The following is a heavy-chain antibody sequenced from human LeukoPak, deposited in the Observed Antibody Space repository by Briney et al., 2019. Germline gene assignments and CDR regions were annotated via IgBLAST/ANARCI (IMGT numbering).Heavy chain of an antibody. J-gene: IGHJ4*02. CDR1: GFTFSNYS. D-gene: IGHD3-22*01. V-gene: IGHV3-53*01. Sequence: GGSLRLSCAASGFTFSNYSMNWVRQAPGKGLEWVSVIYSGGSTYYADSVNGRFTISRDNSKNTLYLQMNSLRAEDTAVYYCAREFMGDSSGKPDYWGQGTLVTVSS. CDR2: IYSGGST. CDR3: AREFMGDSSGKPDY.